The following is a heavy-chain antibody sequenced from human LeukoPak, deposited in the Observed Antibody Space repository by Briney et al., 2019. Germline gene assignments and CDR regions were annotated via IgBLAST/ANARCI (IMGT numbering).Heavy chain of an antibody. Sequence: SETLSLTCTVSGGSISSSSYCWGWIRQPPGKGLEWIGSIYYSGSTYYNPSLKSRVTISVDTSKNQFSLKLSSVTAADTAVYYCARNEYYYDSSAMEDAFDIWGQGTMVTVSS. CDR1: GGSISSSSYC. D-gene: IGHD3-22*01. CDR2: IYYSGST. J-gene: IGHJ3*02. V-gene: IGHV4-39*07. CDR3: ARNEYYYDSSAMEDAFDI.